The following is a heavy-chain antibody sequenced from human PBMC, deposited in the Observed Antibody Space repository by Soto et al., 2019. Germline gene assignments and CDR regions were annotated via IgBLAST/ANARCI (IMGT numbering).Heavy chain of an antibody. V-gene: IGHV3-23*01. CDR1: GFTFSSYA. Sequence: LRLSCAASGFTFSSYAMGWVRQAPGKGLEWVSGISGRGGNSYFADSVKGRFTISRDNSKNTLYLQMNSLRAEDTAVYYCAKGIRQVATMVEFDSWGQGTLVTVSS. J-gene: IGHJ4*02. CDR2: ISGRGGNS. CDR3: AKGIRQVATMVEFDS. D-gene: IGHD3-10*01.